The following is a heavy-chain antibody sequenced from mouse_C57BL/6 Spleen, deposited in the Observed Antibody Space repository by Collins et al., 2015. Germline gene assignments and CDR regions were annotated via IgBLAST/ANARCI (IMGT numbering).Heavy chain of an antibody. Sequence: VQLKQSGPGLVQPSQSLSITCTVSGFSLTSYGVHWVRQPPGKGLEWLGVIWSGGSTDYNAAFISRLSISKDNSKSQVFFKMNSLQADDTAIYYCAKKAQATQDYAMDYWGQGTSVTVSS. CDR1: GFSLTSYG. J-gene: IGHJ4*01. CDR3: AKKAQATQDYAMDY. V-gene: IGHV2-4*01. D-gene: IGHD3-2*02. CDR2: IWSGGST.